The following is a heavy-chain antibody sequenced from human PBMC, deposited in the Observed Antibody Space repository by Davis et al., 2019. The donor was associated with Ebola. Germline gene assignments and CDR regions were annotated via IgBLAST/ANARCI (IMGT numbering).Heavy chain of an antibody. V-gene: IGHV4-59*12. J-gene: IGHJ5*02. CDR1: GGSISSYY. CDR2: IYYSGST. Sequence: SETLSLTCTVSGGSISSYYWSWIRQPPGKGLEWIGYIYYSGSTYYNPSLKSRVSMSVNTSKNQLKVSSVTAADTAVYYCARGPDGFDPWGQGTLVTVSS. CDR3: ARGPDGFDP.